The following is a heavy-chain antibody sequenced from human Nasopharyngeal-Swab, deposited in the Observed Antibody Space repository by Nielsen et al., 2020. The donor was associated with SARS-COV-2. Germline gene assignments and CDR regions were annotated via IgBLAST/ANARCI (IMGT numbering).Heavy chain of an antibody. D-gene: IGHD3-22*01. CDR1: GGSFTGYY. CDR3: ARGHRSINMIVVVIATAHFYFDS. Sequence: SETLSLTCAVYGGSFTGYYWRWIRQPPGKGLEWIGEINHSGTTSYNPSLKSRVTISSDTSKNQFSLKLSSVTAADTAVYYCARGHRSINMIVVVIATAHFYFDSWGRGTLVTVTS. J-gene: IGHJ4*02. CDR2: INHSGTT. V-gene: IGHV4-34*01.